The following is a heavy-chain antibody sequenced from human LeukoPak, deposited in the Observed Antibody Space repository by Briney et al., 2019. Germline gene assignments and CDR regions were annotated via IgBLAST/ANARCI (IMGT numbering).Heavy chain of an antibody. Sequence: GESLKISCKGSAYRFTNYWIGWVRQMPGKGLEWMGIIYPADSDTRYSPSFQGQVTISADKSISTAYLQWSSLKASDTAMYYCARGSPPNWFDPWGQGTLVTVSS. V-gene: IGHV5-51*01. CDR2: IYPADSDT. CDR3: ARGSPPNWFDP. CDR1: AYRFTNYW. J-gene: IGHJ5*02.